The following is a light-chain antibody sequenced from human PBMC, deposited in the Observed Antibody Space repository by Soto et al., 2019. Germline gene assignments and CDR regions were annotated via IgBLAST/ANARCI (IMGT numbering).Light chain of an antibody. CDR2: EVT. CDR1: TSAVGGYNY. V-gene: IGLV2-8*01. Sequence: QSALTQPPSASGPPGQSVTISSTGTTSAVGGYNYVSWYQQHPGKAPKLMIYEVTKRPSGVPDRFSGSKSGNTASLTVSGLQAEDEADYYCSSYAGSNNLGVFGGGTKVTVL. CDR3: SSYAGSNNLGV. J-gene: IGLJ2*01.